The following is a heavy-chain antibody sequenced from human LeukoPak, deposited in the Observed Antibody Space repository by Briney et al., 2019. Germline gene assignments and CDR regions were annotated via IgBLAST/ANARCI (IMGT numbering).Heavy chain of an antibody. D-gene: IGHD5-12*01. V-gene: IGHV3-7*03. CDR1: GFTLSSYW. CDR2: IKQDASER. Sequence: GGSLRLSCAASGFTLSSYWMTWVRQAPGKGLEWVANIKQDASERYYVDSVKGRFTISRDNAKNSLYLQMNSLRAEDTAVYYCARSGSRGDASDIWGQGTKVTVSS. J-gene: IGHJ3*02. CDR3: ARSGSRGDASDI.